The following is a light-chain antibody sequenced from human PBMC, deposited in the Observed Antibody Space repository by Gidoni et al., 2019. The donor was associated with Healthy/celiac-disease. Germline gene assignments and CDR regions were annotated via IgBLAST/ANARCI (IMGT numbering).Light chain of an antibody. Sequence: SYELTQPPSVSVSPGQTASITCPGDKLGDKYACWYQQKPGQSPVLVIYQDSKRPSGIPERFSGSNSGNTATLTISGTQAMDEADYYCQAWDSSISVVFGGGTKLTVL. J-gene: IGLJ2*01. CDR2: QDS. CDR3: QAWDSSISVV. V-gene: IGLV3-1*01. CDR1: KLGDKY.